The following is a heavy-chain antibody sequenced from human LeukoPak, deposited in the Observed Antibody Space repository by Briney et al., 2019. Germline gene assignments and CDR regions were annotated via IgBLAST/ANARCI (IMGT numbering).Heavy chain of an antibody. CDR2: ITTSDGNT. CDR3: AKDGGLWVSAHWGDS. Sequence: GGSLRLSCAASGFTFSSYWMNWARQAPGKGLEWVSTITTSDGNTYYADSVKGRFTVSRDNSKNTLFLQMNSLRAEDTAVYYCAKDGGLWVSAHWGDSWGRGTLVTVSS. V-gene: IGHV3-23*01. CDR1: GFTFSSYW. D-gene: IGHD7-27*01. J-gene: IGHJ4*02.